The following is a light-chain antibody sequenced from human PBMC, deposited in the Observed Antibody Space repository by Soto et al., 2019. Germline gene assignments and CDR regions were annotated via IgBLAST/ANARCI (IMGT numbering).Light chain of an antibody. CDR2: DVS. J-gene: IGLJ1*01. Sequence: QSALTQPRSVSGSPGESVTFSCTGTRSDVGGYNYVSWYQQHPGKAPKLMIYDVSKRPSGVPERFSGSKSGNTASLTISGLQSEDEDDYYCCSYAGSYTHVFGTGTRSPS. V-gene: IGLV2-11*01. CDR1: RSDVGGYNY. CDR3: CSYAGSYTHV.